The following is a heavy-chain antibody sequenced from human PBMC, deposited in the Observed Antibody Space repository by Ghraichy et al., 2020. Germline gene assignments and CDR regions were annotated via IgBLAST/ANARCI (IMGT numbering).Heavy chain of an antibody. J-gene: IGHJ4*02. CDR3: ASSAVTSYYGTALDY. CDR2: IYIDESSA. V-gene: IGHV3-74*01. Sequence: GESLKISCAASGFTFTDYWMHWVRQAPGKGLVWVSRIYIDESSATYADSVKGRFTISRDNAKNTLFLQMNSLRVDDTAIYYCASSAVTSYYGTALDYWGQGNLVTVSS. D-gene: IGHD1-26*01. CDR1: GFTFTDYW.